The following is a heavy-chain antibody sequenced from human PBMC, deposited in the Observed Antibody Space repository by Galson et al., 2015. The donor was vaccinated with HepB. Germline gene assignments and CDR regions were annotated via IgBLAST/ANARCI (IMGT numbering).Heavy chain of an antibody. Sequence: ETLSLTCAVSGGSFSGLYWTWIRQSPDKGLEWIGEINHIGGTNYNPTLKSRATLSVETSRKPFSLKLRSLNAADTAVYYCARMGGSRLTATFDLWGQGVLVTVSS. CDR2: INHIGGT. CDR1: GGSFSGLY. D-gene: IGHD3-16*01. J-gene: IGHJ4*02. V-gene: IGHV4-34*01. CDR3: ARMGGSRLTATFDL.